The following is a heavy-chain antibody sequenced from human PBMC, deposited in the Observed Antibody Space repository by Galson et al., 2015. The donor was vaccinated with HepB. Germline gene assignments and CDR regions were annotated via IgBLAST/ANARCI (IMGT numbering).Heavy chain of an antibody. Sequence: SVKVSCKASGYTFTSYYMHWVRQAPGQGLEWMGIINPSGGSTSYAQKFQGRVTMTRDTSTSTVYMELSSLRSEDTAVYYCAREAVLYQNYYYYGMDVWGQGTTVTVSS. J-gene: IGHJ6*02. V-gene: IGHV1-46*01. D-gene: IGHD2-2*01. CDR2: INPSGGST. CDR1: GYTFTSYY. CDR3: AREAVLYQNYYYYGMDV.